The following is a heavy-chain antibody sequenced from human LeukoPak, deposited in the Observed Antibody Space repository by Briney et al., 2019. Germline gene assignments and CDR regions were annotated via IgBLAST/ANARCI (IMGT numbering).Heavy chain of an antibody. CDR3: ARFRGIAVAGGQAPPTGEYFDY. Sequence: PSETLSLTCTVSGGSISTSNYYWGWIRQPPGKGLEWIGNIFYSGSTYYSPSVKSRVTISVDKSKNQFSLKLSSVTAADTAVYYCARFRGIAVAGGQAPPTGEYFDYWGQGTLVTVSS. V-gene: IGHV4-39*07. D-gene: IGHD6-19*01. CDR2: IFYSGST. CDR1: GGSISTSNYY. J-gene: IGHJ4*02.